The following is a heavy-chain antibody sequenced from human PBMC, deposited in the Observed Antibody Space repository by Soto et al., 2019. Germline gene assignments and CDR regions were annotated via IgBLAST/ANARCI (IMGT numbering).Heavy chain of an antibody. CDR2: IYWDDTE. V-gene: IGHV2-5*02. J-gene: IGHJ3*02. Sequence: QITLKESGPTLMNPTQTLTLTCTFSGFSLSTGGVAVGWIRQPPGKALEWLALIYWDDTERYSPSLKSRLTIAKDTSKNQVVLTMTNLDPVDTSTYFCAHLQGHCSGGCSCYRGDAFDMWGQGTLVTVSS. CDR1: GFSLSTGGVA. CDR3: AHLQGHCSGGCSCYRGDAFDM. D-gene: IGHD2-15*01.